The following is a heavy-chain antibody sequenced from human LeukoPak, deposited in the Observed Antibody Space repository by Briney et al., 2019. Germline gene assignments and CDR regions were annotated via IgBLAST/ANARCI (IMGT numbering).Heavy chain of an antibody. CDR3: ARGWMGKGVAGIYFDY. CDR2: IYYSGST. J-gene: IGHJ4*02. V-gene: IGHV4-39*07. D-gene: IGHD6-19*01. CDR1: GGSISSISYY. Sequence: PSQTRSLTCTVSGGSISSISYYWGWIRHPPGKGLEWIGRIYYSGSTSYNPSLTSRVTISVDTSKNQFSLKLSPVTAADTAVYYCARGWMGKGVAGIYFDYWGQGTLVTVSS.